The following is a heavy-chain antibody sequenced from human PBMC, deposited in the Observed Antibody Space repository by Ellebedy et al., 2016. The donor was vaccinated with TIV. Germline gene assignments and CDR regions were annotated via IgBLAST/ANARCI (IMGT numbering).Heavy chain of an antibody. Sequence: PGGSLRLSCAASGFTFSNYAMSWVRQAPGKGLEWVSSISGSGGSTFYADSVKGRFTISRDNSKNMLYLQMNSLTAEDTAVYSCAKTVAHEYWGRGTLVTVSS. D-gene: IGHD4-23*01. CDR1: GFTFSNYA. CDR2: ISGSGGST. J-gene: IGHJ4*02. CDR3: AKTVAHEY. V-gene: IGHV3-23*01.